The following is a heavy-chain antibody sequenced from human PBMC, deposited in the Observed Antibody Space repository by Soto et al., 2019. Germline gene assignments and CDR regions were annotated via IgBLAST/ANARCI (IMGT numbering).Heavy chain of an antibody. CDR2: ISGLHGKT. CDR3: ARVVPMTMDV. V-gene: IGHV1-18*04. J-gene: IGHJ6*02. Sequence: QVHLVQSGNEVKKSGASVKVSCKASGYTFSTHGVSWVRQAPGRGLEWMGWISGLHGKTNYAQGFQGGVTMTMDTSTTTAYMELRSLKYDDTAVYYCARVVPMTMDVWGQGTAVTVS. CDR1: GYTFSTHG.